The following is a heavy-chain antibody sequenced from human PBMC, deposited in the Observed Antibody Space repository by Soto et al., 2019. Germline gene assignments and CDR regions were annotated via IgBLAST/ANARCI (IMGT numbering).Heavy chain of an antibody. J-gene: IGHJ5*02. Sequence: PSETLSLTCDVSGDTISTGGYTWAWIRQPPEKGLEWIGYIYHSGSTYYNPSLKSRVTISVDRSKNQFSLKLSSVTAADTAVYYCARVPDRWGQGTLVTVSS. D-gene: IGHD2-2*01. CDR2: IYHSGST. CDR1: GDTISTGGYT. CDR3: ARVPDR. V-gene: IGHV4-30-2*01.